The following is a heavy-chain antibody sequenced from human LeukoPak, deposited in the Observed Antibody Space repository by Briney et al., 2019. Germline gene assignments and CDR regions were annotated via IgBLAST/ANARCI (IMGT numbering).Heavy chain of an antibody. D-gene: IGHD3-22*01. J-gene: IGHJ4*02. V-gene: IGHV1-69*13. Sequence: SVKVSCKASGGTFSSYAISWVRQAPGQGLEWMGGIIPIFGTANYAQKFQGRVTITADESTSTAYMELSSLRSEDTAVYYCAGESLNYYDSSGMVKWGQGTLVTVSS. CDR1: GGTFSSYA. CDR3: AGESLNYYDSSGMVK. CDR2: IIPIFGTA.